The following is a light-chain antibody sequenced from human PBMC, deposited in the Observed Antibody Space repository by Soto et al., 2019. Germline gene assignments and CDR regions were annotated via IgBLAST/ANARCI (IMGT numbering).Light chain of an antibody. Sequence: DIQMTQSPSSLSASVGDRVTITCRASQSISNYLNWYQQKPGKAPKLLMYAASSLQSGVPSRFGGSGSGTDFTLTISSLHPEDFATYYCQQSYSTPRTFGQGTKGEIK. V-gene: IGKV1-39*01. CDR3: QQSYSTPRT. CDR1: QSISNY. CDR2: AAS. J-gene: IGKJ1*01.